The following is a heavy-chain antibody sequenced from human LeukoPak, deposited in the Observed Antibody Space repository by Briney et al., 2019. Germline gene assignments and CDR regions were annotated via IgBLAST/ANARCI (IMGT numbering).Heavy chain of an antibody. D-gene: IGHD3-22*01. V-gene: IGHV3-30*18. CDR3: AKGHYYDSSGRTLGAFDI. CDR1: GFTFSSYG. J-gene: IGHJ3*02. Sequence: GGSLRLSCAASGFTFSSYGMHWVRQAPGKGLEWVAVISYDGSNKYYADSVKGRFTISRDNSKNTLYLQMNSLRAEDTAVYYCAKGHYYDSSGRTLGAFDIWGQGTMVTVSS. CDR2: ISYDGSNK.